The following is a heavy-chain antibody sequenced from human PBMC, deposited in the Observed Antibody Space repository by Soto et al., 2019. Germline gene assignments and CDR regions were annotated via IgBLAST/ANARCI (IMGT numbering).Heavy chain of an antibody. J-gene: IGHJ4*02. CDR3: ARRLIRGGFFAY. Sequence: QLQLQESGPGLVKPSEHLSLTCTVSGGSISSGSYYWGWIRQPPWKGLVWIGSIYYSGSTYYNRSPKSRVTISVDTSKNQSALKLSSVTAADTAVYYCARRLIRGGFFAYRGQGTLVTVS. V-gene: IGHV4-39*01. D-gene: IGHD2-15*01. CDR2: IYYSGST. CDR1: GGSISSGSYY.